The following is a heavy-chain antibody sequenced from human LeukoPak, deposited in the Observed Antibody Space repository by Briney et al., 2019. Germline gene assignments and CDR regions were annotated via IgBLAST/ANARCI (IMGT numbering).Heavy chain of an antibody. CDR1: GGSFSGYY. CDR2: IYHSGST. V-gene: IGHV4-34*01. CDR3: ARGGYYDSSGYRGAFDI. Sequence: SETLSLTCAVYGGSFSGYYWSWIRQPPGKGLEWIGYIYHSGSTYYNPSLKSRVTISVDRSKNQFSLKLSSVTAADTAVYYCARGGYYDSSGYRGAFDIWGQGTMVTVSS. D-gene: IGHD3-22*01. J-gene: IGHJ3*02.